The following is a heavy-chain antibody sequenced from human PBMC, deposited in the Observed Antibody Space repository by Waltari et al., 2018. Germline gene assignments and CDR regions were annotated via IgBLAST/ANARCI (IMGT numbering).Heavy chain of an antibody. V-gene: IGHV4-39*07. J-gene: IGHJ4*02. Sequence: QLQLQESGPGLVKPSETLSLPCTVSGGSISSNSYYWGWTRQPPGKGRERVGSIYYVGVTYYNPSLKSRVTISGHTSKNQCSLKLSSVTAADTAVYYCARDIGYCSSTSCYPRFDYWGQGTLVTVSS. CDR3: ARDIGYCSSTSCYPRFDY. D-gene: IGHD2-2*01. CDR2: IYYVGVT. CDR1: GGSISSNSYY.